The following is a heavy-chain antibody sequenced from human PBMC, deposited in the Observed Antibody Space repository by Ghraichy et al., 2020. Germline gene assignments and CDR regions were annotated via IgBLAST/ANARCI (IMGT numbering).Heavy chain of an antibody. Sequence: SETLSLTCTVSGGSFSSYYCCWIRQPAGQGLEWIGRIYPSGTPNYNPSLRSRLTMSVDTSKNQFSLNVRSVTAADTAVYYCARGAASASHYFDYWGQGTLVTVSS. CDR3: ARGAASASHYFDY. J-gene: IGHJ4*02. V-gene: IGHV4-4*07. CDR2: IYPSGTP. CDR1: GGSFSSYY. D-gene: IGHD1-26*01.